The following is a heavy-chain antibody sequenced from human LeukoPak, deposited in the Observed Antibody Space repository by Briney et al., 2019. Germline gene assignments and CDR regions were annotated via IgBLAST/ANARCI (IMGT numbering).Heavy chain of an antibody. Sequence: PGRSLRLSCAASGFTFSIFPMHWVRQAPGKGLEWVALISFGSEKYYADSVKGRFTISRDNSKNMLYLQMNSLRADDTAVYYCARDLELSAVYYFDSWGQGTLVIVSS. CDR1: GFTFSIFP. D-gene: IGHD3-3*01. CDR2: ISFGSEK. CDR3: ARDLELSAVYYFDS. V-gene: IGHV3-30*04. J-gene: IGHJ4*02.